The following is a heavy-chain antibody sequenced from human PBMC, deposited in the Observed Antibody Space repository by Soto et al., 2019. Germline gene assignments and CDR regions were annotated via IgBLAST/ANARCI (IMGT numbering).Heavy chain of an antibody. V-gene: IGHV3-33*01. Sequence: GGSLRLSCAASGFIFSSFGMHWVRQAPGKGLEWVAHIWYDGSNTYYADSVKGRFTISRDNSRNTVYLQWSSLRASDTAMYYCARQIYDSDTGPNFQYYFDSWGQGTPVTVSS. CDR1: GFIFSSFG. CDR3: ARQIYDSDTGPNFQYYFDS. J-gene: IGHJ4*02. D-gene: IGHD3-22*01. CDR2: IWYDGSNT.